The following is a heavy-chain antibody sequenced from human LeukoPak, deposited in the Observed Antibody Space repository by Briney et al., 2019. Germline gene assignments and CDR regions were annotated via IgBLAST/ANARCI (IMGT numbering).Heavy chain of an antibody. CDR3: AGATIT. Sequence: GSLRLSCAASGFTFSSYAMHWVRQAPGKGLEWVAVISYDGSNKYYADSVKGRFTISRDNSKNTLYLQMNSLRAEDTAVYYCAGATITWGQGTLVTVSS. D-gene: IGHD5-24*01. CDR2: ISYDGSNK. V-gene: IGHV3-30-3*01. CDR1: GFTFSSYA. J-gene: IGHJ5*02.